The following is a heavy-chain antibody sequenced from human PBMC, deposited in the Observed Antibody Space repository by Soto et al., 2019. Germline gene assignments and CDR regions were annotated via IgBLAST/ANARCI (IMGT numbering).Heavy chain of an antibody. D-gene: IGHD3-9*01. V-gene: IGHV3-48*01. CDR1: GFTFSSYS. CDR3: ASLGRSYDILTGYYPADY. Sequence: EVQLVESGGGLVQPGGSLRLSCAASGFTFSSYSMNWVRQAPGKGLERVSYISSSSSTIYYADSVKGRFTISRDNAKNSLYLQMNSLRAEDTAVYYCASLGRSYDILTGYYPADYWGQGTLVTVSS. J-gene: IGHJ4*02. CDR2: ISSSSSTI.